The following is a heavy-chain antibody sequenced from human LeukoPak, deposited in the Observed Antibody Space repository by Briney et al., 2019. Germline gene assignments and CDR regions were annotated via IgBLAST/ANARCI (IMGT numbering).Heavy chain of an antibody. V-gene: IGHV3-23*01. CDR1: GFTFSIYA. CDR3: ARDFWRDYDFWRLYGMDV. D-gene: IGHD3-3*01. J-gene: IGHJ6*02. Sequence: GGSLRLSCAASGFTFSIYAMSWVRQAPGKGLEWVSAISGSGGYTYSADSVKGRFTISRDNSKNTLYLQMTSLRAEDTAVYYCARDFWRDYDFWRLYGMDVWGQGTTVTVSS. CDR2: ISGSGGYT.